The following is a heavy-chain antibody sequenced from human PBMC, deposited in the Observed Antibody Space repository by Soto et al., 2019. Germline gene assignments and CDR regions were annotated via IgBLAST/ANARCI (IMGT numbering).Heavy chain of an antibody. CDR2: INPNSGGT. CDR3: ARGREYSSSSYYYYGMDV. CDR1: GYTFTGYY. D-gene: IGHD6-6*01. V-gene: IGHV1-2*04. J-gene: IGHJ6*02. Sequence: ASVKVSCKASGYTFTGYYMHWVRQAPGQGLEWMGWINPNSGGTNYAQKFQGWVTMTRDTSISTAYMELSRLRSDDTAVYYCARGREYSSSSYYYYGMDVWGQGTTVTVSS.